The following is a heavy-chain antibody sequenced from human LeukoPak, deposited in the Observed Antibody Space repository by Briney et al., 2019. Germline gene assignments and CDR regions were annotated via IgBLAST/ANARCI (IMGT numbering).Heavy chain of an antibody. CDR3: ARERTLVAATRYYFDY. J-gene: IGHJ4*02. Sequence: GRSLRLSCAASGFTFSSYAMHWVRQAPGKGLEWVANIKQDGSEKYYVDSVKGRFTISRDNAKNSLYLQMNSLRAEDTAVYYCARERTLVAATRYYFDYWGQGTLVTVSS. D-gene: IGHD2-15*01. V-gene: IGHV3-7*01. CDR2: IKQDGSEK. CDR1: GFTFSSYA.